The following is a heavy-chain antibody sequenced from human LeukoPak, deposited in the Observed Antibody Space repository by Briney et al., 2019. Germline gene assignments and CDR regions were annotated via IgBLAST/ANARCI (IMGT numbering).Heavy chain of an antibody. J-gene: IGHJ2*01. CDR2: IYYSGSSGST. CDR1: GGSISSYY. D-gene: IGHD4/OR15-4a*01. Sequence: SETLSLTCTVSGGSISSYYWSWIRQPPGKGLEWIGYIYYSGSSGSTYYNPSLKSRFTISVDTSKNQFSLKLSSVTAADTAVYYCARPLTVSWYFDLWGRGTLVTVSS. CDR3: ARPLTVSWYFDL. V-gene: IGHV4-59*12.